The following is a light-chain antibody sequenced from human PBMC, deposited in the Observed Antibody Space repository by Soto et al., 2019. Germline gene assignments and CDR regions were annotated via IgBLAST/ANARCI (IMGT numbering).Light chain of an antibody. V-gene: IGKV1-6*01. CDR1: QSISTY. Sequence: IHMTQSPSSLSASVGDRVTITCRASQSISTYLHWYQHKPGKPPKVLIYGASNLQSGVPPRFSGSGSGTDFTLAISSLQPEDSATYYCLQDINYPWTFGQGTKVEIK. CDR3: LQDINYPWT. J-gene: IGKJ1*01. CDR2: GAS.